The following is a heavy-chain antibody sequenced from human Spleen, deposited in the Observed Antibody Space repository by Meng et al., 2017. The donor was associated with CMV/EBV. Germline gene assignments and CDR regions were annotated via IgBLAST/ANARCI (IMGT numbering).Heavy chain of an antibody. D-gene: IGHD3-3*01. J-gene: IGHJ6*02. V-gene: IGHV1-18*01. CDR1: GYTFSSYG. CDR2: ISAYNGNT. Sequence: ASVKVSCKASGYTFSSYGISWVRPAPGQGLEWMGWISAYNGNTNYAQKLQDRVTMTTDTSTSTAYMELRSLRSDDTAVYYCARSEGRLIDFWSVHYGMDVWGQGTTVTVSS. CDR3: ARSEGRLIDFWSVHYGMDV.